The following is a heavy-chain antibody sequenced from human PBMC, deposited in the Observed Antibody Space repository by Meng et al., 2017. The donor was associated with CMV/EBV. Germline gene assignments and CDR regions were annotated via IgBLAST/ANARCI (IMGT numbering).Heavy chain of an antibody. V-gene: IGHV3-74*01. CDR3: ARGPYGPDY. CDR1: GFTFSDYW. CDR2: INNDGGNT. D-gene: IGHD4-17*01. J-gene: IGHJ4*02. Sequence: GESLKISCAASGFTFSDYWMHWVRQAPGKGLVWVSRINNDGGNTVYADSVKGRFTFSRDNAKNTLYLQMNSLRAEDTAVYYCARGPYGPDYWGQGTLVTVSS.